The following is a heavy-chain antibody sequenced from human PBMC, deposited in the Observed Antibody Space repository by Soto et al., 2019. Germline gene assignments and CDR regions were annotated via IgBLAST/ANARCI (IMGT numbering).Heavy chain of an antibody. V-gene: IGHV3-21*01. CDR3: ASATVVAATFDF. CDR1: GFAFRSYN. CDR2: ISSGSSNI. Sequence: EVQLLESGGGLVKPGGSLTLSCAASGFAFRSYNMNWVRQAPGKGLEWVASISSGSSNIYYADSVKGRFTISRDNAKNSLFLQMDSLRAEDSAVYYCASATVVAATFDFCGQGTLVTVSS. D-gene: IGHD2-15*01. J-gene: IGHJ4*02.